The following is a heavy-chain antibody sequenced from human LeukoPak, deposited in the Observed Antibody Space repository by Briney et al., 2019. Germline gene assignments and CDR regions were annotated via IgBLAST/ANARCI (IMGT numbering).Heavy chain of an antibody. CDR3: ARAPPSYLDY. Sequence: PGGSLRLSCAASGFTFSSYWMSWVRQAPGKGLEWVSSISSSSSYIYYADSVKGRFTISRDNAQNSLYLQMNSLRAEDTAVYYCARAPPSYLDYWGQGTLVTVSS. CDR1: GFTFSSYW. CDR2: ISSSSSYI. V-gene: IGHV3-21*01. J-gene: IGHJ4*02.